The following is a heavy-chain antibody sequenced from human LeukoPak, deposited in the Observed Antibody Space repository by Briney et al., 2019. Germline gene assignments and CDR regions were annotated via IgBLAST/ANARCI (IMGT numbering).Heavy chain of an antibody. CDR3: TRLLGSRYFDS. J-gene: IGHJ4*02. D-gene: IGHD2-21*01. CDR2: IHYSGST. CDR1: DDSISRYY. Sequence: NPSETLSLTCTISDDSISRYYWNWIRQPPGKGLEWIGYIHYSGSTNYNPSLKSRVTMSVDTSKNQFSLNLNSVTAADTAMYFCTRLLGSRYFDSWGQGTLVTVSS. V-gene: IGHV4-59*01.